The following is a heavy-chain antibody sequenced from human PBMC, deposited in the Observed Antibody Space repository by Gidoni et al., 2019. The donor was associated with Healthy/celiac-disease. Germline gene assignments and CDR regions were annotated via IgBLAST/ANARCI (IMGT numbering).Heavy chain of an antibody. CDR3: ARDIAAAGRHQPSDY. D-gene: IGHD6-13*01. Sequence: EVQLVESGGGLVQPGGSLRLSCAASGFTVSSNYMSWVRQAPGKGLEWVSVIYSGGSTYYADSVKGRFTISRDNSKNTLYLQMNSLRAEDTAVYYCARDIAAAGRHQPSDYWGQGTLVTVSS. CDR2: IYSGGST. J-gene: IGHJ4*02. V-gene: IGHV3-66*02. CDR1: GFTVSSNY.